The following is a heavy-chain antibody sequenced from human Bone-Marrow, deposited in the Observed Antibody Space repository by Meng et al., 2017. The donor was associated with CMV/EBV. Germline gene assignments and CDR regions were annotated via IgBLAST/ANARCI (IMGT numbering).Heavy chain of an antibody. CDR1: GFTFSNAW. CDR2: IKSKTDGGTT. D-gene: IGHD4-11*01. V-gene: IGHV3-15*01. CDR3: AKLSSTVTYGMDV. Sequence: GESLKISCAASGFTFSNAWMSWVRQAPGKGLEWVGRIKSKTDGGTTDYAAPVKGRFTISRDDSKHTLYLQMNNLRAKDTSVYDCAKLSSTVTYGMDVWGQGTTVTVSS. J-gene: IGHJ6*02.